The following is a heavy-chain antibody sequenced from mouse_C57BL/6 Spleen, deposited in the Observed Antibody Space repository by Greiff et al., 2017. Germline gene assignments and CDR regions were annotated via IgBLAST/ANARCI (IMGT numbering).Heavy chain of an antibody. D-gene: IGHD1-1*01. J-gene: IGHJ4*01. V-gene: IGHV1-64*01. CDR1: GYTFTSYW. Sequence: VQLQQPGAELVKPGASVKLSCKASGYTFTSYWMHWVKQRPGQGLEWIGMIHPNSGSTNYNEKFKSKATLTVDKSSSTAYMQLSSRTSEDSAVYYCAGHYGSRAPYAMDYWGQGTSVTVSS. CDR3: AGHYGSRAPYAMDY. CDR2: IHPNSGST.